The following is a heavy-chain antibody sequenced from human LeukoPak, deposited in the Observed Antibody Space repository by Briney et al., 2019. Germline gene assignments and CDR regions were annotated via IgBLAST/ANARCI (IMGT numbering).Heavy chain of an antibody. D-gene: IGHD1-26*01. V-gene: IGHV3-23*01. J-gene: IGHJ4*02. Sequence: GGSLRLSCAASGFTFINYAMTWVRQAPGKGLEWVSIINNSGGSTYYADSVKGRFTISRDLSKNTLYLQMNSLRAEDTALYYCARKYSGTNPFDYWGQGTLVTVSS. CDR3: ARKYSGTNPFDY. CDR2: INNSGGST. CDR1: GFTFINYA.